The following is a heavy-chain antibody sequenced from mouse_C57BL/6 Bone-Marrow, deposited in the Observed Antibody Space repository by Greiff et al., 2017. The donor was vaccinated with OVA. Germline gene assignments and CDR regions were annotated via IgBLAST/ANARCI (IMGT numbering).Heavy chain of an antibody. CDR1: GYTFTDYE. J-gene: IGHJ2*01. CDR2: IDPETGGT. CDR3: TRSMVRDY. V-gene: IGHV1-15*01. Sequence: QVQLQQSGAELVRPGASVTLSCKASGYTFTDYEMHWVKQTPVHGLEWIGAIDPETGGTAYNQKFTGKAILTADKSSSTAYMELRSLTSEDSAVYYCTRSMVRDYWGQGTTLTVSS. D-gene: IGHD2-2*01.